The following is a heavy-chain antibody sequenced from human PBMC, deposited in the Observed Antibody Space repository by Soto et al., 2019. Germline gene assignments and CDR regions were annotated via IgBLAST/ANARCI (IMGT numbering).Heavy chain of an antibody. CDR2: ISYDGSNK. D-gene: IGHD6-6*01. J-gene: IGHJ4*02. V-gene: IGHV3-30*04. CDR1: GFTFSSYA. CDR3: AREGREQLVELGYFDY. Sequence: QVQLVESGGGVVQPGRSLRLSCAASGFTFSSYAMHWVRQAPGKGLEWVAVISYDGSNKYYADSVKGRFTISRDNSKNTLELQMNSLRAEDTAVYYCAREGREQLVELGYFDYWGQGTLVTVSS.